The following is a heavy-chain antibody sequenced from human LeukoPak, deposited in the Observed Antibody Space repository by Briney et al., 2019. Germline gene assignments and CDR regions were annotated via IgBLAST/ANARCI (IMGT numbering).Heavy chain of an antibody. J-gene: IGHJ4*02. V-gene: IGHV1-24*01. Sequence: ASVKVSCKVSGYTLTELSMHWVRQAPGKGLEWMGGFDPEDGETIYAQKFQGRVTMTEDTSTDAAYMELSSLRSEDTAVYYCATTLPNYYDSSGYYYVFDYWGQGTLVTVSS. CDR1: GYTLTELS. D-gene: IGHD3-22*01. CDR2: FDPEDGET. CDR3: ATTLPNYYDSSGYYYVFDY.